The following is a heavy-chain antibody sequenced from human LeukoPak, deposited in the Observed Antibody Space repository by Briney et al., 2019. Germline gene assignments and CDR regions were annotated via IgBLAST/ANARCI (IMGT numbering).Heavy chain of an antibody. CDR2: IYPGDSET. D-gene: IGHD2-2*01. J-gene: IGHJ4*02. CDR3: ARVVPAAIDASFDY. CDR1: GYSFTTWW. Sequence: GESLKISCKGSGYSFTTWWIGWVRQMPGKGLEWMGIIYPGDSETRYSPSFQGQVTISADKSISTAYLQWSSLKASDTAMYYCARVVPAAIDASFDYWGQGTLVTVSS. V-gene: IGHV5-51*01.